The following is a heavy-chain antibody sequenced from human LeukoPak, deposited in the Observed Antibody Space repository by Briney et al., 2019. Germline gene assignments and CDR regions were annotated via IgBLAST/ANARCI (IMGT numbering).Heavy chain of an antibody. J-gene: IGHJ4*02. CDR3: ASTGDYGDYLTFDY. CDR2: ISSSSSYI. D-gene: IGHD4-17*01. Sequence: GGSLRLSCAASGFTFSSYSMNWVRQAPGKGLEWVSSISSSSSYIYYADSVKGRFTISRDNAKNSLYLQMNSLRAEDTAVYYCASTGDYGDYLTFDYWGQGTLVTVSS. CDR1: GFTFSSYS. V-gene: IGHV3-21*01.